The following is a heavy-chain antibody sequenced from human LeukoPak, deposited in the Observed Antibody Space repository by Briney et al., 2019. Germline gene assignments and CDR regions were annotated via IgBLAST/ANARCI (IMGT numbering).Heavy chain of an antibody. CDR3: ARGGGNNSFDP. Sequence: SETLSLTCAVYGGSFSGYYWSWIRQPPGKGLEWIGEINHSGSTNYNPSLKSRVTISVDTSKNQFSLKLSSVTAADTAVYYCARGGGNNSFDPWGQGTLVTVSS. D-gene: IGHD2-15*01. V-gene: IGHV4-34*01. CDR1: GGSFSGYY. J-gene: IGHJ5*02. CDR2: INHSGST.